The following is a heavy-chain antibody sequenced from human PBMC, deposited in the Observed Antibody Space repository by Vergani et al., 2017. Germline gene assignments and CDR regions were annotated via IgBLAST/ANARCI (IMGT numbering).Heavy chain of an antibody. CDR1: GFIFDDYA. J-gene: IGHJ6*02. Sequence: EVQLVESGGGLVKRGGSLRLSCAASGFIFDDYAMHWVRQVPGKGLEWVSGISWNSKSEAYADSVKGRFAISRDNAKNSLYLQMNSLRPEDTGVYYCARDRYYLGSGSYPYFYYYGLDVWGQGTAVTVSS. CDR2: ISWNSKSE. CDR3: ARDRYYLGSGSYPYFYYYGLDV. V-gene: IGHV3-9*01. D-gene: IGHD3-10*01.